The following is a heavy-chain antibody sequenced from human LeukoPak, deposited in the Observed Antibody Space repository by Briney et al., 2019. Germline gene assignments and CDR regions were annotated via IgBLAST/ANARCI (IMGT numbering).Heavy chain of an antibody. CDR2: MSGSGGST. CDR3: AKDRGVIFDSYFDY. J-gene: IGHJ4*02. Sequence: QPGGSLRLSCVVSGFTFSNYAMSWVRQAPGKGLEWDSAMSGSGGSTNYADSVKGRFTISRDNFKNTLYLQMNSLRAEDTAVYYCAKDRGVIFDSYFDYWGQGALVTVSS. V-gene: IGHV3-23*01. CDR1: GFTFSNYA. D-gene: IGHD3/OR15-3a*01.